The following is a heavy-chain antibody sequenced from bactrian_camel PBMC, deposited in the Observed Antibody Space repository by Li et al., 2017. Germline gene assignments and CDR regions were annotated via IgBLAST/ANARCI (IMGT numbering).Heavy chain of an antibody. J-gene: IGHJ6*01. Sequence: DVQLVESGGGLVQPGGSLRLSCATSGFTFSNDAINWVRQAPGKGLEWVSSIDSGGDITYYADSVKGRFTISRDNAKSTLYLQMNSLQPEDTAMYYCASNRGLVCQLHKVTEFGTRGHGTQVTVS. D-gene: IGHD1*01. CDR2: IDSGGDIT. V-gene: IGHV3S31*01. CDR3: ASNRGLVCQLHKVTEFGT. CDR1: GFTFSNDA.